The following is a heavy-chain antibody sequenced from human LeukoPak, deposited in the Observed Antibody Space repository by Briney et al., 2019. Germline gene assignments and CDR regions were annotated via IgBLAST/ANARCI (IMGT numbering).Heavy chain of an antibody. CDR3: ARLTQN. Sequence: GGSLRLSCAASGYTSSSSSMSCVCQAPEKGVEWVSSITGSGDNTYYADSVKGRFTISRDNSKNTLYLQMNSLRAEDTALYFCARLTQNWGQGTLVTVSS. CDR2: ITGSGDNT. D-gene: IGHD2-21*01. V-gene: IGHV3-23*01. CDR1: GYTSSSSS. J-gene: IGHJ4*02.